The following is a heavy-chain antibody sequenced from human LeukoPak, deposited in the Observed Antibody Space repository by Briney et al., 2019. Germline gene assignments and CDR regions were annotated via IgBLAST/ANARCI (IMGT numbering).Heavy chain of an antibody. CDR1: GGSISSSNYY. V-gene: IGHV4-39*01. Sequence: PSETLSLICSVSGGSISSSNYYWGWIRQPPGKGLEWIGTIYYSGTTYYNPSLESRVTISEDMSKNQFSLTLSSVPAADTAVYYCARQISDYYYYYIDVWGKGTTVTVSS. CDR3: ARQISDYYYYYIDV. J-gene: IGHJ6*03. CDR2: IYYSGTT. D-gene: IGHD3-10*01.